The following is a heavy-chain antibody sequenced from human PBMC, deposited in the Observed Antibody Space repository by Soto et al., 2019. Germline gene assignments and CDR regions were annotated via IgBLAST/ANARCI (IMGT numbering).Heavy chain of an antibody. CDR2: IIPIFGTA. CDR1: GGTFSSYA. V-gene: IGHV1-69*01. D-gene: IGHD2-2*01. J-gene: IGHJ6*02. Sequence: QVQLVQSGAEVKKPGSSVKVSCKASGGTFSSYAISWVRQAPGQGLEWMGGIIPIFGTANYAQKFQGRVTITADESTSTADMELSSLRSEDTAVYYCARDSVIVVVPAAKSGMDVWGQGTTVTVSS. CDR3: ARDSVIVVVPAAKSGMDV.